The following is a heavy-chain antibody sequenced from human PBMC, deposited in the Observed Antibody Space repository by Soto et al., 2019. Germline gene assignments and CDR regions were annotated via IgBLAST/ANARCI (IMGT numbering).Heavy chain of an antibody. CDR1: GFTFSSYA. J-gene: IGHJ4*02. D-gene: IGHD3-9*01. V-gene: IGHV3-23*01. CDR2: ISGSGGST. CDR3: AKDLYYDILTGYYMSSGDY. Sequence: GGSLRLSSAASGFTFSSYAMSWVRQAPGKGLEWVSAISGSGGSTYYADSVKGRFTISRDNSKNTLYLQMNSLRAEDTAVYYCAKDLYYDILTGYYMSSGDYWGQGTLVTVSS.